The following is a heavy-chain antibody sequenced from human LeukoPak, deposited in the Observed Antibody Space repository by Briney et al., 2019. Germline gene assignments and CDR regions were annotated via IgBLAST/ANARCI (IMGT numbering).Heavy chain of an antibody. J-gene: IGHJ4*02. CDR2: IHYSGST. Sequence: SETLSLTCTVSGGFISSYYWSWIRQPPGKGLEWIGYIHYSGSTNYNPSLKSRVTISVDTSKNQFSLKLSSVTAADTAVYYCARLRAVVDYWGQGTLVTVSS. V-gene: IGHV4-59*08. CDR1: GGFISSYY. CDR3: ARLRAVVDY.